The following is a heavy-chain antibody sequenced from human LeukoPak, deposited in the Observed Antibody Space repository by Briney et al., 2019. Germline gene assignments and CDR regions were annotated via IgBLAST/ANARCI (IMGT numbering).Heavy chain of an antibody. V-gene: IGHV3-74*01. Sequence: GGSPRLSCVASGFTFSNSWMHWVRQAPGEGLMWLSRINTDESITNYADSVKGRFTISRDNAKNTLYLQMSSLRVEDTAVYYCARDKPIDYWGQGTLVTVSS. CDR2: INTDESIT. CDR3: ARDKPIDY. J-gene: IGHJ4*02. CDR1: GFTFSNSW.